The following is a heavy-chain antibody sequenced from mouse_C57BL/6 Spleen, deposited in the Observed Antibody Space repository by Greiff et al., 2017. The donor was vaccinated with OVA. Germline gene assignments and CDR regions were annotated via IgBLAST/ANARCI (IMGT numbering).Heavy chain of an antibody. J-gene: IGHJ2*01. Sequence: VQLQQPGAELVKPGASVKLSCKASGYTFTSYWMHWVKQRPGQGLEWIGMIHPNSGSTNYNEKFKSKATLTVDKSSSTAYMQLCSLTSEDSAVYYCARSAYDYDDYFDYWGQGTTLTVSS. CDR1: GYTFTSYW. D-gene: IGHD2-4*01. CDR2: IHPNSGST. V-gene: IGHV1-64*01. CDR3: ARSAYDYDDYFDY.